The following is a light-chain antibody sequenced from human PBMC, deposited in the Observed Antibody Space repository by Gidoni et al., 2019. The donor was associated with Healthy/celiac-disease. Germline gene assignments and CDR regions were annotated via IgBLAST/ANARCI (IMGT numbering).Light chain of an antibody. CDR3: QQYSNWPPFT. CDR2: GES. Sequence: ETVLTQSPVTLSVSSGERAALSCRASRTIDYKLAWYQQKPGQAPRLLIYGESIRATGVQDRFRGSGSGTEFTLTISSRQSEDFAFYYCQQYSNWPPFTFGGGTKVEMK. V-gene: IGKV3-15*01. J-gene: IGKJ4*01. CDR1: RTIDYK.